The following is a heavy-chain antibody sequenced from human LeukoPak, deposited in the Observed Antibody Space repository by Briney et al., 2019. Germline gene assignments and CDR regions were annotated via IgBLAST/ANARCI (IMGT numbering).Heavy chain of an antibody. CDR3: ARVNGNWNYVRAFDI. CDR2: IYYSGST. Sequence: SETLSLTCTVSGGSISSSYYYWGWIRQPPGKGLEWIGYIYYSGSTYYNPSLKSRVTISVDTSKNQFSLKLSSVTAADTAVYYCARVNGNWNYVRAFDIWGQGTMVTVSS. J-gene: IGHJ3*02. D-gene: IGHD1-7*01. V-gene: IGHV4-30-4*08. CDR1: GGSISSSYYY.